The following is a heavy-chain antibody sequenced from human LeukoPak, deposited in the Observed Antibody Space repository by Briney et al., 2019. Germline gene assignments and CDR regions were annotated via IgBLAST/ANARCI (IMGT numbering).Heavy chain of an antibody. CDR1: GASVSSYY. CDR2: IYTSGST. J-gene: IGHJ3*02. D-gene: IGHD2-21*02. CDR3: TRDNGGDWYAFDI. V-gene: IGHV4-4*07. Sequence: SETLSLTCSVSGASVSSYYWSWIRQPARKGLEWIGRIYTSGSTNYNPSLKSRVTMSVDTSKNQFSLKLTSVNAADTALYYCTRDNGGDWYAFDIWGQGTVVTVSS.